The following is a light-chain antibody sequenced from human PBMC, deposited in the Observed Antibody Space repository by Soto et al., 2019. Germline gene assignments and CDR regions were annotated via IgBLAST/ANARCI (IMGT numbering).Light chain of an antibody. J-gene: IGKJ4*01. CDR3: QQRTNWPLT. Sequence: EIVLTQSPATLSLSPGERATLSCRASQSVSRYLAWYQQKPGQAPRLLIYDASNRATGIPVRFSGSGSGTEFTLTISSLEPEDFAVYYCQQRTNWPLTFGGGTKVEIK. V-gene: IGKV3-11*01. CDR2: DAS. CDR1: QSVSRY.